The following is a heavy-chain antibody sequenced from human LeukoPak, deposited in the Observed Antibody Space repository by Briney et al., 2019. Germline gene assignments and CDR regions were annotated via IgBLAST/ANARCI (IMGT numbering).Heavy chain of an antibody. D-gene: IGHD3-3*01. CDR3: ARVYDFWSGYYSYYYYYGMDV. J-gene: IGHJ6*02. Sequence: PSETLSLTCTVSGGSISSYYWSWIRQPPGKGLEWIGYIYYSGSTNYNPSLKSRVTISVDTSKNQFSLKLSSVTAADTAVYYCARVYDFWSGYYSYYYYYGMDVWGQGTTVTVSS. V-gene: IGHV4-59*01. CDR2: IYYSGST. CDR1: GGSISSYY.